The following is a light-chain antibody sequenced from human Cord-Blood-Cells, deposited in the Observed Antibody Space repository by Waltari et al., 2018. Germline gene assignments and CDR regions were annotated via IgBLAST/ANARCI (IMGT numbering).Light chain of an antibody. J-gene: IGLJ3*02. CDR2: EGS. Sequence: QSALTQSASVSGSAGQSLTISCTGTSSDVVSYNLVSWYQQLPGKAPKLMIDEGSKRPSGVSNRFSGARSGNTASLTISRLQAEDEADYYCCSYAGSNWVFGGGTKLTVL. CDR3: CSYAGSNWV. V-gene: IGLV2-23*01. CDR1: SSDVVSYNL.